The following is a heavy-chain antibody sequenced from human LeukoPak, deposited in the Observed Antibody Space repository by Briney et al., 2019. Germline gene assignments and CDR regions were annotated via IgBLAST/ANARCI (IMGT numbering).Heavy chain of an antibody. CDR1: GFIFSDYN. Sequence: GGSLRLSCEASGFIFSDYNMNWVRQAPGKGLEWLSFIDSSSSTIYYADSVKGRFAISRDNAKNSLYLQMNSLRAEDTAVYFCAKNWDDWGQGTLVTVSS. J-gene: IGHJ4*02. CDR3: AKNWDD. V-gene: IGHV3-48*04. CDR2: IDSSSSTI. D-gene: IGHD1-1*01.